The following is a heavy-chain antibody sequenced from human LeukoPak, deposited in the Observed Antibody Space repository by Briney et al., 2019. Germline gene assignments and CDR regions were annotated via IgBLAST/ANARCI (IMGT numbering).Heavy chain of an antibody. V-gene: IGHV3-48*03. J-gene: IGHJ4*02. Sequence: GGSLRLSCAASGFTFSSYEMNWVRQAPGKGLEWISYISNSGSTIYYADSVEGRFTISRDNAKNSLYLQMNSLRAEDTAVYYCAGRTSGFGYWGQGTLVTVSS. CDR1: GFTFSSYE. D-gene: IGHD1-1*01. CDR3: AGRTSGFGY. CDR2: ISNSGSTI.